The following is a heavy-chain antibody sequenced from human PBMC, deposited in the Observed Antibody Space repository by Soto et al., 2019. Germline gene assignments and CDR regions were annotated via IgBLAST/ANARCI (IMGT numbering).Heavy chain of an antibody. CDR2: MSGSSITA. D-gene: IGHD1-7*01. Sequence: PGGSLRLSCATSGLTFSNYAISWVRQAPGGGLEWVSSMSGSSITAYYADSVRGRFTISRDRSKNTLYLQMSSLRAEDTALYYCAKNKERELPRVIDFWGQGTLVTVSS. CDR3: AKNKERELPRVIDF. J-gene: IGHJ4*02. V-gene: IGHV3-23*01. CDR1: GLTFSNYA.